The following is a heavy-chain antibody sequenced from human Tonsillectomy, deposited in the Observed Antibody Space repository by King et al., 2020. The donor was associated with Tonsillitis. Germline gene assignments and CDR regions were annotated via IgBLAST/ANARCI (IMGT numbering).Heavy chain of an antibody. V-gene: IGHV3-23*04. J-gene: IGHJ3*02. CDR2: ISGSGGST. CDR1: GFTFSSYA. CDR3: AKDLDGDISGYYYRAPDDAFDI. Sequence: VQLVESGGGLVQPGGSLRLSCAASGFTFSSYAMSWVRQAPGKGLEWVSAISGSGGSTYYADSVKGRFTISRDNSKNTLYLQMNSLRAEDTAVYYCAKDLDGDISGYYYRAPDDAFDIWGQGTMVTVSS. D-gene: IGHD3-22*01.